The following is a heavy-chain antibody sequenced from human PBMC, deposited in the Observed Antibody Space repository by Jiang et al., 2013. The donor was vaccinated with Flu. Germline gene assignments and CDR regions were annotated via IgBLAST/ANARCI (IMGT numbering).Heavy chain of an antibody. Sequence: PSEYYSDYSPSFEGHVTMSGDKSISTAYLQWSSLKASDTAIYYCARQGSGTTVDFYYYSMDVWGQGTTVTVSS. V-gene: IGHV5-10-1*01. CDR3: ARQGSGTTVDFYYYSMDV. D-gene: IGHD1-1*01. CDR2: PSEYYS. J-gene: IGHJ6*02.